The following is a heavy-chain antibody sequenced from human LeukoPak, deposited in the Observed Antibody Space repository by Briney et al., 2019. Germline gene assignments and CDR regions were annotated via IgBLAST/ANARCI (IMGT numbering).Heavy chain of an antibody. D-gene: IGHD3-10*01. CDR1: GYTLTELS. CDR2: IYPGDSDT. CDR3: VIYGSGSYFDY. J-gene: IGHJ4*02. Sequence: KVSCKVSGYTLTELSMHWLRQKPGKGLEWMGIIYPGDSDTKYSPPFEGQVTISADKSINTAYLQWSSLKASDTAMYYCVIYGSGSYFDYWGQGTLVIVSS. V-gene: IGHV5-51*01.